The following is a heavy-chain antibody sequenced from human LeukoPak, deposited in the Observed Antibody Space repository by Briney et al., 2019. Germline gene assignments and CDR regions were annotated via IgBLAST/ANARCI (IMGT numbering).Heavy chain of an antibody. CDR1: GGSISSYY. J-gene: IGHJ4*02. CDR2: IYTSGST. D-gene: IGHD2-8*02. V-gene: IGHV4-4*07. Sequence: KASETLSLTCTVSGGSISSYYWSWIRQRAGKGLEWIGRIYTSGSTNYNPSLKSRVTLSIDTSKNQFSLRLSSVTAADTAVYFCARIRPGLVEPYYFDYWGQGTLLTVSS. CDR3: ARIRPGLVEPYYFDY.